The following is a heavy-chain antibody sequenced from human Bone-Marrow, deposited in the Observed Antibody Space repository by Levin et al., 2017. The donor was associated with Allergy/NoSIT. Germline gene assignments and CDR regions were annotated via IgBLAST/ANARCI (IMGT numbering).Heavy chain of an antibody. V-gene: IGHV3-30*04. D-gene: IGHD4-17*01. CDR1: GFTFSSYA. CDR2: ISYDGSNK. Sequence: PGGSLRLSCAASGFTFSSYAMHWVRQAPGKGLEWVAVISYDGSNKYYADSVKGRFTISRDNSKNTLYLQMNSLRAEDTDVYYCARDFPLIHDYGDPEILRALGGFDYWGQGTLVTVSS. CDR3: ARDFPLIHDYGDPEILRALGGFDY. J-gene: IGHJ4*02.